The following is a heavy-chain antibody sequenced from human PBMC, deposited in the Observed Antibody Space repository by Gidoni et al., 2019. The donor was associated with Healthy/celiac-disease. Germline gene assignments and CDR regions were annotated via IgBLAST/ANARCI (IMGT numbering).Heavy chain of an antibody. D-gene: IGHD5-12*01. CDR2: ISPIFGTA. CDR3: ASGHGYKSLNALDY. J-gene: IGHJ4*02. V-gene: IGHV1-69*01. CDR1: GVTFRGYA. Sequence: QVQLVQSAAKVKKRGSSVKVSCKASGVTFRGYAISWVRQPPGQGLEWMGGISPIFGTANYAQKCQGRVTITADESPSTAYMELSSLRSEDTAVYYCASGHGYKSLNALDYWGQGTLVTVSS.